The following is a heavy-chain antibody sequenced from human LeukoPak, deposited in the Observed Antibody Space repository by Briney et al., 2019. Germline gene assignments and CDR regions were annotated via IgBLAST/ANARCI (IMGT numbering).Heavy chain of an antibody. D-gene: IGHD2-21*02. CDR2: VWTDGGKQ. CDR1: AFSFCSYS. V-gene: IGHV3-7*02. CDR3: ARLFDGVTTFDY. Sequence: GGSPRLSRAGSAFSFCSYSMSLGPHGPGKGVGWVATVWTDGGKQRYVDSVRGRFTISRDNAKSLLYLQMHSLSVEDTAVYFCARLFDGVTTFDYWGQGAVVTVSS. J-gene: IGHJ4*02.